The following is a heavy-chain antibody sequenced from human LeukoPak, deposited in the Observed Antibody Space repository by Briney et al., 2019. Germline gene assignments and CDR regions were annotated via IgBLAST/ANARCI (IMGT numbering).Heavy chain of an antibody. CDR1: GGSFSGYY. D-gene: IGHD3-10*01. CDR3: ARAYGSGSYRWFDP. Sequence: SETLSLTCAVYGGSFSGYYWSWIRQPPGKGLEWIGEINHSGSTNYSPSLKSRVTISVDTSKNQFSLKLSSVTAADTAVYYCARAYGSGSYRWFDPWGQGSLVTVSS. V-gene: IGHV4-34*01. CDR2: INHSGST. J-gene: IGHJ5*02.